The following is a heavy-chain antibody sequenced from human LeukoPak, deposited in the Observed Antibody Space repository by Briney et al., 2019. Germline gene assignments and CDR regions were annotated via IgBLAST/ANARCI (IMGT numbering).Heavy chain of an antibody. J-gene: IGHJ3*02. CDR2: IGRAGDT. CDR3: ARGQPGGFDI. D-gene: IGHD1-14*01. CDR1: GFTFSNYD. Sequence: AGGSLRLSCAASGFTFSNYDMHWVRQSTGKGLEWVSRIGRAGDTNYPGSVKGRFTISRGNAKNSLYLQMNSLRAGDTAMYYCARGQPGGFDIWGQGTMVTVSS. V-gene: IGHV3-13*01.